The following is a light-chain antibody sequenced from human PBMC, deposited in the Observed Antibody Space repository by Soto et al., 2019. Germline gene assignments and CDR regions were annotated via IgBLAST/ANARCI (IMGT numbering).Light chain of an antibody. Sequence: DIQLTQSPSFLSASVGDRVTITCRASQGISSYLAWYQQKPGKAPKLLIYAASTLQSGVPSRFSGSGSGTEFTLTINSLQPEDFATYYCQQLYSYPFTFGPGTKVDIQ. CDR1: QGISSY. CDR2: AAS. CDR3: QQLYSYPFT. J-gene: IGKJ3*01. V-gene: IGKV1-9*01.